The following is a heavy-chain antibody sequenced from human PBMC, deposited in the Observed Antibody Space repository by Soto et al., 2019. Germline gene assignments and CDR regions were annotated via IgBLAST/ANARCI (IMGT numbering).Heavy chain of an antibody. D-gene: IGHD1-26*01. Sequence: QVQLVESGGGVVQPGRSLRLSCAASGFTFSSYGMHWVRQAPGMGLEWVAVISYDGSNKYYADSVKGRFTISRDNSKNTLYLQMNSLRSEDTAVYYCAKDRRELGLDSGGQGTLVTVSS. J-gene: IGHJ4*02. V-gene: IGHV3-30*18. CDR1: GFTFSSYG. CDR3: AKDRRELGLDS. CDR2: ISYDGSNK.